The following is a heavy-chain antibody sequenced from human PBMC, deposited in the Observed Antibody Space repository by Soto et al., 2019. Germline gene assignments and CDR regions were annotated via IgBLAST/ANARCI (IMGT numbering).Heavy chain of an antibody. CDR1: GGSFSGYY. Sequence: TSETLSLTCAVYGGSFSGYYLTWIRQPPGTGLEWIGDIYHSGSTYYNPYLKSRVTISVDRSKNQFSLKLNSVTAADTAVYYCARHVFHHIAVVTAIDYFDYWGQGSLVTVSS. CDR2: IYHSGST. J-gene: IGHJ4*02. V-gene: IGHV4-34*01. D-gene: IGHD2-21*02. CDR3: ARHVFHHIAVVTAIDYFDY.